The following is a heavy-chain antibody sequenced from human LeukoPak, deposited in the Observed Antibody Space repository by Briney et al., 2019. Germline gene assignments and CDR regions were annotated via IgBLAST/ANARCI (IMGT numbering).Heavy chain of an antibody. CDR3: ARVSRDYYDSSGYPY. CDR2: INWNGGST. V-gene: IGHV3-20*04. J-gene: IGHJ4*02. D-gene: IGHD3-22*01. CDR1: GFTFSSYA. Sequence: PGGSLRLSCAASGFTFSSYAMSWVRQAPGKGLEWVSGINWNGGSTGYADSVKGRFTISRDNAKNSLYLQMNSLRAEDTALYYCARVSRDYYDSSGYPYWGQGTLVTVSS.